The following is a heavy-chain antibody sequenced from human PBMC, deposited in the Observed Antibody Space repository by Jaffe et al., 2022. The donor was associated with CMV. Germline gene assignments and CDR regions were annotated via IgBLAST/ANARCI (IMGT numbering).Heavy chain of an antibody. CDR2: IRSKAYGGTT. D-gene: IGHD4-4*01. J-gene: IGHJ6*03. CDR3: TRGAMMATVTTKYRNPHYYYMDV. CDR1: GFTFGDYA. V-gene: IGHV3-49*04. Sequence: EVQLVESGGGLVQPGRSLRLSCTASGFTFGDYAMSWVRQAPGKGLEWVGFIRSKAYGGTTEYAASVKGRFTISRDDSKSIAYLQMNSLKTEDTAVYYCTRGAMMATVTTKYRNPHYYYMDVWGKGTTVTVSS.